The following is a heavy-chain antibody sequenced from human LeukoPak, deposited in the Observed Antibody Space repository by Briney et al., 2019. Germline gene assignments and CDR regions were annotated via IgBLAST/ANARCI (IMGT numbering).Heavy chain of an antibody. CDR3: ARGRSGSYWYFDL. CDR1: GFTFSSYW. CDR2: IKQDGSEK. V-gene: IGHV3-7*01. J-gene: IGHJ2*01. Sequence: GGSLRLSCAASGFTFSSYWVSWVRQAPGKGLEWVANIKQDGSEKYYVDSVKGRFTISRDNAKNSLYLQMNSLRAEDTAVYYCARGRSGSYWYFDLWGRGTLVTVSS. D-gene: IGHD1-26*01.